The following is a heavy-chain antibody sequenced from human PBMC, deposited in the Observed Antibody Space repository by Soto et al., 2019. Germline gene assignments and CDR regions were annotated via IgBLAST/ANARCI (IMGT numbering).Heavy chain of an antibody. CDR2: IYHSGST. D-gene: IGHD3-22*01. J-gene: IGHJ5*02. V-gene: IGHV4-30-2*01. Sequence: QLQLQESGSGLVKPSQTLSLTCAVSGGSISSGGYSWSWIRQPPGKGLEWIGYIYHSGSTYYNPSLKSRVTISVDRSKNQVSLKLSSVTAADTAVYYCARVKIYDSSGPNWFDPWGQGTLVTVSS. CDR3: ARVKIYDSSGPNWFDP. CDR1: GGSISSGGYS.